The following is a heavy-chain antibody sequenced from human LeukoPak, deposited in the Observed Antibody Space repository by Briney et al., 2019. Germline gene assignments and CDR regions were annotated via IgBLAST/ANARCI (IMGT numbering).Heavy chain of an antibody. D-gene: IGHD1-7*01. V-gene: IGHV4-4*02. CDR2: IYRSGTT. CDR3: TREIGGTTVHY. CDR1: GGSISSTNW. J-gene: IGHJ4*01. Sequence: PSGTLSLTCAVSGGSISSTNWWSWVRQPPGKGLEWIGEIYRSGTTNYKPSLKSRVTISLDKSRNHFSLKLSSVTAADTAVYYCTREIGGTTVHYWGHGTLVTVSS.